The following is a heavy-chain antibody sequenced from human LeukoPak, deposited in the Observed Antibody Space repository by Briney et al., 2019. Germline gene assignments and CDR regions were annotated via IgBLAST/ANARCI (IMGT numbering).Heavy chain of an antibody. J-gene: IGHJ5*02. CDR2: INPNSGGT. Sequence: ASVKVSCKASGYTFIGYYMHWVRQAPGQGLEWMGWINPNSGGTNYAQKFQGRVTMTRDTSISTAYMELSRLRSDDTAVYYCAREARGYCSSTSCYRPHSWFDPWGQGTLVTVSS. CDR1: GYTFIGYY. V-gene: IGHV1-2*02. D-gene: IGHD2-2*02. CDR3: AREARGYCSSTSCYRPHSWFDP.